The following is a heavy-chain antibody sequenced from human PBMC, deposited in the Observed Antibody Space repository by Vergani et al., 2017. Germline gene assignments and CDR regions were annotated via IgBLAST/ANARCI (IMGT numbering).Heavy chain of an antibody. CDR3: ARDGRDSSGYYPHYGMDV. CDR2: IYPGDSDT. CDR1: GYSFTSYW. J-gene: IGHJ6*02. Sequence: EVQLVQSGAEVKKPGESLKISCKGSGYSFTSYWIGWVRQMPGKGLEWMGIIYPGDSDTRYSPSFQGQVTISADKSISTAYLQWSSLKASDTAMYYFARDGRDSSGYYPHYGMDVWGQGTTVTVSS. D-gene: IGHD3-22*01. V-gene: IGHV5-51*01.